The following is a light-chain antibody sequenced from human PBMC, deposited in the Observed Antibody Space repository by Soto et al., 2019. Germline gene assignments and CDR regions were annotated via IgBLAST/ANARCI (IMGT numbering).Light chain of an antibody. Sequence: DIHMTQSPSTLSASVGDTITITCRASESIDNWLAWYQQKPGKAPKLLIFAASTLVRGVPSRFSGRGSGTEFTLTISSLQADDYATFYCQQYHTDWTFGQGTKV. CDR2: AAS. J-gene: IGKJ1*01. CDR3: QQYHTDWT. CDR1: ESIDNW. V-gene: IGKV1-5*01.